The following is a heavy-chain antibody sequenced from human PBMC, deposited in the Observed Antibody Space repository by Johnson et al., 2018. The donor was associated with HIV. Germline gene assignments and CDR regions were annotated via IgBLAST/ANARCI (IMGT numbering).Heavy chain of an antibody. D-gene: IGHD1-26*01. Sequence: VHLVESGGGLVQPGGSLRLSCAASGFTFDDHGMSWVRHAPGKGLEWVSGIKWSGGRTGYAGYVKCRVAISRDNAKKYLYLQMSSLRAEDTALYYCVKVGLVGGKEGVGAFDIWGPGTMVTVSS. CDR1: GFTFDDHG. CDR3: VKVGLVGGKEGVGAFDI. J-gene: IGHJ3*02. V-gene: IGHV3-20*04. CDR2: IKWSGGRT.